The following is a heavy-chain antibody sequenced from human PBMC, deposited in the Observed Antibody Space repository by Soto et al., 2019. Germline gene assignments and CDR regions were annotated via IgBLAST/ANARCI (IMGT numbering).Heavy chain of an antibody. CDR2: ISISSSDR. J-gene: IGHJ4*01. V-gene: IGHV3-21*06. CDR1: GFTLRTYT. Sequence: GGSLRLSCAASGFTLRTYTMNWVRQAPGKGLEWVSSISISSSDRYYADSVRGRFTISRDNAKNALYLQMNSLRADDTAVYFCVGGMNPLFGGQGTLVTVSS. CDR3: VGGMNPLF.